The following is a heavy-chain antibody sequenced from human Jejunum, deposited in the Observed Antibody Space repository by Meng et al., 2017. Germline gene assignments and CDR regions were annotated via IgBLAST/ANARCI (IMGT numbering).Heavy chain of an antibody. CDR3: AREALVGNSPNDY. CDR1: GGSISSGDYY. Sequence: QGQMQESGPGLVKPSQNLSLTSTVSGGSISSGDYYWSWIRQPPGKGLECIGYIYYSGSTYYNPSLKSRVTISVDTSKNQFSLKLSSVTAADTAVYYCAREALVGNSPNDYWGQGTLVTVSS. V-gene: IGHV4-30-4*01. CDR2: IYYSGST. D-gene: IGHD4-23*01. J-gene: IGHJ4*02.